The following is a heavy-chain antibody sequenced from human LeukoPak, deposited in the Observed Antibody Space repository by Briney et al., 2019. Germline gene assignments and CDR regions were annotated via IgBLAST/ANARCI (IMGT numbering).Heavy chain of an antibody. CDR2: ISYDGKKR. J-gene: IGHJ4*02. V-gene: IGHV3-30*04. CDR1: GFTFSSYS. D-gene: IGHD3-10*01. Sequence: SGGSLRLSCAASGFTFSSYSIHWVRQAPGKGLEWVAVISYDGKKRFYADSVEGRFTISRDNSKNTVDLQMNSLRAEDMAVYYCARDWGYDSGTYCVYWGQGALVTVSS. CDR3: ARDWGYDSGTYCVY.